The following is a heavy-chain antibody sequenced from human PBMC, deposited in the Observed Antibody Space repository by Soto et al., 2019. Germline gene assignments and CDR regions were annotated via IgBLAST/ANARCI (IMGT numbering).Heavy chain of an antibody. D-gene: IGHD6-19*01. J-gene: IGHJ4*02. CDR3: AKDLDSSGWHDY. Sequence: GGSLRLSCAASGFTFSSYGMHWVRQAPGKGLEWVALISYDGSNKYYADTVKGRFTISRDNYKNTLYLQMNSLRAEDTAVYYCAKDLDSSGWHDYWGRGTLVTVSS. CDR1: GFTFSSYG. V-gene: IGHV3-30*18. CDR2: ISYDGSNK.